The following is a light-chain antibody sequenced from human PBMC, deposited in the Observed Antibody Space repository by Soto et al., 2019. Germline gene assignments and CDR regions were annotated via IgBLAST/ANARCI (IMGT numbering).Light chain of an antibody. Sequence: EIVLTQSPGTLSLSPGERATLSCRASQSVSSSYLAWYQQKPGQAPRLLIYDASSRATGIPDRFSGSGSGTDFTLTISRLEPDDFAVYFCQQYGSSPYTFGQGTKLEIK. J-gene: IGKJ2*01. CDR3: QQYGSSPYT. V-gene: IGKV3-20*01. CDR1: QSVSSSY. CDR2: DAS.